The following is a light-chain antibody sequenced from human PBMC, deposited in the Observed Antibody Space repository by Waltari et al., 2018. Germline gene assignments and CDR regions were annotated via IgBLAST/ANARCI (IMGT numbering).Light chain of an antibody. V-gene: IGKV1-17*01. J-gene: IGKJ1*01. Sequence: DIQMTQSPSSLSASVGDTVTITCRASPGIRNDLNWYQQTAGKAPKRLIFAASILQSGVPRRFSGSASGTEFTLTISSLQPEDFATYYCLQHNTYPPTFGPGTKLDIK. CDR1: PGIRND. CDR3: LQHNTYPPT. CDR2: AAS.